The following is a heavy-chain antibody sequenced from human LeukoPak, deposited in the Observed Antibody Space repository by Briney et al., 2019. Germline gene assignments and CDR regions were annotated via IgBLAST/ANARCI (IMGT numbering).Heavy chain of an antibody. CDR2: INAGNGNT. CDR1: GYTFTSYA. Sequence: GASLKASCKASGYTFTSYAIHWVRQAPGQRLAWMGWINAGNGNTKYSQKFQGRVTITRDTSASTAYMELSSLRSEDTAVYYCARDPGGYDEGYWFDPWGQGTLVTVSS. D-gene: IGHD5-12*01. J-gene: IGHJ5*02. V-gene: IGHV1-3*01. CDR3: ARDPGGYDEGYWFDP.